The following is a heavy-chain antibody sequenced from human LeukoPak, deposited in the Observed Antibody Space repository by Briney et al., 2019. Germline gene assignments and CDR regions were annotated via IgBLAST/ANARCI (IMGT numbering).Heavy chain of an antibody. V-gene: IGHV3-7*03. D-gene: IGHD3-16*01. CDR2: IKQDGREI. Sequence: GGSLRLSCAASGFTFSSYAMSWVRQAPGKGLEWVANIKQDGREIYYVDSVKGRFTISRDNAMNSLYLQMNSLRAEDTAVYYCARDGGYWGQGTLVTVSS. CDR3: ARDGGY. J-gene: IGHJ4*02. CDR1: GFTFSSYA.